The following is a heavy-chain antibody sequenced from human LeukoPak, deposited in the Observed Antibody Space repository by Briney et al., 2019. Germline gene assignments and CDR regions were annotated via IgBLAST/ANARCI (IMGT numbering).Heavy chain of an antibody. CDR2: ISYDGSNK. CDR1: GFTFSSYA. V-gene: IGHV3-30-3*01. D-gene: IGHD3-22*01. Sequence: PGGSLRLSCAASGFTFSSYAMHWVRQAPGKGLEWVAVISYDGSNKYYADSVKGRFTISRDNSKNTLCLQMNSLRAEDTAVYYCPRERYYYDSSGSYYFDYWGQGTLVTVSS. J-gene: IGHJ4*02. CDR3: PRERYYYDSSGSYYFDY.